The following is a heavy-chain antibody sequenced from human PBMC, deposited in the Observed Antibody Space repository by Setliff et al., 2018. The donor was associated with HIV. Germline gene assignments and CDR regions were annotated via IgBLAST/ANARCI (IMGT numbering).Heavy chain of an antibody. CDR1: GYAFATYD. CDR3: ARGYASGSGSYYFDY. Sequence: ASVKVSCKPSGYAFATYDINWVRQAAGQGLEWMGWMSPYSGNTGYAQKFRGRITMTRDTSRGTAHMELRSLRSDDTAVYFCARGYASGSGSYYFDYWGQGTLVTVSS. D-gene: IGHD3-16*01. CDR2: MSPYSGNT. V-gene: IGHV1-8*02. J-gene: IGHJ4*02.